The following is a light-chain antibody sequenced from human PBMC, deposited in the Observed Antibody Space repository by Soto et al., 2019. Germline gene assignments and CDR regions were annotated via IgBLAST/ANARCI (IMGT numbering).Light chain of an antibody. J-gene: IGKJ4*01. CDR3: QQYNDWPLT. Sequence: EIVMTQSPATLSVSPGERATLSCRASQSVSSKLAWYQQNPGQAPRLLIYGASTRANGLSDRISGSGSGTESTLTICSLPSEDFALYYCQQYNDWPLTFGGGTKVEIK. CDR1: QSVSSK. V-gene: IGKV3-15*01. CDR2: GAS.